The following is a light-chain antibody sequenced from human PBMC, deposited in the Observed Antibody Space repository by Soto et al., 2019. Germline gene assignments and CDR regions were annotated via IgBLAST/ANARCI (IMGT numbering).Light chain of an antibody. CDR3: SSYAGRNNPLSV. CDR1: SSDVGGFNY. CDR2: EVT. J-gene: IGLJ1*01. V-gene: IGLV2-8*01. Sequence: QSALTQPPSASGSPGRSITISCTGTSSDVGGFNYVSWHQQHPGKAPKVIIYEVTKRPSGVPDRFSGSKSANTASLTVSGLQAEDEADYYCSSYAGRNNPLSVFGTGTKVTVL.